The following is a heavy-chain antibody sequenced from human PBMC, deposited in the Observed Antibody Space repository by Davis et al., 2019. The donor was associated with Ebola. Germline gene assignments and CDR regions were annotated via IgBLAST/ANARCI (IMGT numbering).Heavy chain of an antibody. V-gene: IGHV1-18*01. CDR2: ISAYNGNT. Sequence: ASVKVSCKASGYTFTSYGISWVRQAPGQGLEWMGWISAYNGNTSYAQKFQGRVTMTRDTSTSTVYMELSSLRSEDTAVYYCARERIGPPSWGQGTLVTVSS. D-gene: IGHD2-15*01. CDR1: GYTFTSYG. J-gene: IGHJ4*02. CDR3: ARERIGPPS.